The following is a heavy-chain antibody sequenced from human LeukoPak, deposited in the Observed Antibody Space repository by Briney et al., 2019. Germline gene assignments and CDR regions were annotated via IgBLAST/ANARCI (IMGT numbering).Heavy chain of an antibody. CDR1: GYTFTGYY. J-gene: IGHJ6*03. V-gene: IGHV1-2*02. Sequence: ASVKVSCKASGYTFTGYYMHWVRQAPGQGLEWMGWINPNSGGTNYAQKFQGRVTMTRDTSISTAYMELSRLRSDDTAVYYCARAGRAAAGIEYYYYYCYMDVWGKGTTVTVSS. CDR2: INPNSGGT. CDR3: ARAGRAAAGIEYYYYYCYMDV. D-gene: IGHD6-13*01.